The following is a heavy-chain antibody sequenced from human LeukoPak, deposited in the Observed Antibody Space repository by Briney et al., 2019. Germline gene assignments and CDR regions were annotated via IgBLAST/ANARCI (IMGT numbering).Heavy chain of an antibody. Sequence: PRGSLRLSCAASGFTFSSYAMSWVRQAPGKGLEWVSGISGSGGTTYYADSVKGRFTISRDNSKNTLYLQMNSLRAEDTAVYYCAKVFGNWYLDYWGQGTLVTVSS. D-gene: IGHD6-13*01. V-gene: IGHV3-23*01. J-gene: IGHJ4*02. CDR1: GFTFSSYA. CDR3: AKVFGNWYLDY. CDR2: ISGSGGTT.